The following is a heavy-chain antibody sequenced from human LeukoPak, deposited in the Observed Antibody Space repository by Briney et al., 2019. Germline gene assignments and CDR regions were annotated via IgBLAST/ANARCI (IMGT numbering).Heavy chain of an antibody. Sequence: GGSLRLSCAASGFTFSSYAMSWVRQAPGKGLEWVSAISGSGGSTYYADSVKGRFTISRDNAKNSLYLQMNSLRAEDTAVYYCARAAEWRYFDYWGQGTLVTVSS. D-gene: IGHD2-8*01. CDR2: ISGSGGST. J-gene: IGHJ4*02. V-gene: IGHV3-23*01. CDR1: GFTFSSYA. CDR3: ARAAEWRYFDY.